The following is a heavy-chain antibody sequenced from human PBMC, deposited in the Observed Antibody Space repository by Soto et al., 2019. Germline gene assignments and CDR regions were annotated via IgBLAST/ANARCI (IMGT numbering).Heavy chain of an antibody. CDR2: ISGSGGST. Sequence: GGSLRHSCAASGFTFSSYAMSWVRQAPGKGLEWVSGISGSGGSTYYADSVNGRFTISRDNSKNTLYLQMNSLRAEDTAVYYCAKPLYSSGWSKFDYCGQGTLVTVSS. J-gene: IGHJ4*02. CDR3: AKPLYSSGWSKFDY. V-gene: IGHV3-23*01. D-gene: IGHD6-19*01. CDR1: GFTFSSYA.